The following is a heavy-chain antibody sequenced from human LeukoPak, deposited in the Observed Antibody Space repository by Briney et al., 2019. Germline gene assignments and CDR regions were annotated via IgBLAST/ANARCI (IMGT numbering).Heavy chain of an antibody. CDR1: GFTFSTSA. CDR3: ARDAGNSGYGCDL. J-gene: IGHJ5*02. V-gene: IGHV3-23*01. D-gene: IGHD5-12*01. Sequence: QAGGSLRLSCAASGFTFSTSAMSWVRQAPGTGLEWVSAISGSGDSTYYADSVKGRFTISRDNSRNSLYLQMNNLRGEDTAIYYCARDAGNSGYGCDLWGQGTLVTVSS. CDR2: ISGSGDST.